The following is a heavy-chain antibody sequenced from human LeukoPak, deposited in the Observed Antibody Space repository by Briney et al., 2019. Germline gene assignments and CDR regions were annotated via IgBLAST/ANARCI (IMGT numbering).Heavy chain of an antibody. J-gene: IGHJ4*02. V-gene: IGHV1-2*02. CDR1: GYTFTGYY. Sequence: ASVKVSCKASGYTFTGYYMHWVRQAPGQGLEWMGWINPNSGGTNYAQKFQGRVTMTRDTSISIAYMELSRLRSDDTAVYYCARDRIAAAGTLFDYWGQGTLVTVSS. CDR3: ARDRIAAAGTLFDY. CDR2: INPNSGGT. D-gene: IGHD6-13*01.